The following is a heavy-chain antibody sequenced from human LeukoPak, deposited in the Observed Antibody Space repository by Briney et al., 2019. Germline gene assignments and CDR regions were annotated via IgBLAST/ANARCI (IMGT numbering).Heavy chain of an antibody. CDR1: GFTFSSYA. J-gene: IGHJ3*02. Sequence: PGGSLRLSCAASGFTFSSYAMSWVRQAPGKGLEWVSAISGSGGSTYYADSVKGRFTISRDNSKNTLYLQMNSLRAEDTAVYYCAKGSGELQEQRNAFDIWGQGTMVTVSS. CDR2: ISGSGGST. V-gene: IGHV3-23*01. CDR3: AKGSGELQEQRNAFDI. D-gene: IGHD1-7*01.